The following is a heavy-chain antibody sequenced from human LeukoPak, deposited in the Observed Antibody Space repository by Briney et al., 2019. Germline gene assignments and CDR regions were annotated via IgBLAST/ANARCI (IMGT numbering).Heavy chain of an antibody. CDR3: ARGVVKQLVTQNFDY. Sequence: ASVKVSFKASGYTFTSYDINWVRQATGQGLEWMGWMNPNRGNTGYTQKFQGRVTMTRNTSISTAYMELSSLRSEDTAVYYCARGVVKQLVTQNFDYWGQGTLVTVSS. D-gene: IGHD6-13*01. V-gene: IGHV1-8*01. CDR1: GYTFTSYD. CDR2: MNPNRGNT. J-gene: IGHJ4*02.